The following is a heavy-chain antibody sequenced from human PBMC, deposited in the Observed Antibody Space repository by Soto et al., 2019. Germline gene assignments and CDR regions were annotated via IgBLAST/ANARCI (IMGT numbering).Heavy chain of an antibody. Sequence: EVQLLESGGGLVQPGGSLRLSCAASGFTFSSYAMSWVRQAPGKGLEWVSAISGSGGSTYYADSVKGRFTISRDNSKNTLYLQMNSLRAEDTAVYYCARYGDKLYYYYGMDVWGQGTTVTVSS. CDR2: ISGSGGST. V-gene: IGHV3-23*01. D-gene: IGHD4-17*01. CDR1: GFTFSSYA. J-gene: IGHJ6*02. CDR3: ARYGDKLYYYYGMDV.